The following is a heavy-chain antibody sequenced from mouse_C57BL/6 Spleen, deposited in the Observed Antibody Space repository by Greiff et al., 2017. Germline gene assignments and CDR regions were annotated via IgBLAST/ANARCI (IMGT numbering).Heavy chain of an antibody. D-gene: IGHD2-4*01. J-gene: IGHJ2*01. CDR1: GFTFSSYA. CDR2: ISDGGSYT. Sequence: EVKLVESGGGLVKPGGSLKLSCAASGFTFSSYAMSWVRQTPEKRLEWVATISDGGSYTYYPDNVKGRFTISRDNAKNNLYLQMSNLKSEDTAMYYCARAIYYDYDDASYYFDYWGQGTTLTVSS. CDR3: ARAIYYDYDDASYYFDY. V-gene: IGHV5-4*03.